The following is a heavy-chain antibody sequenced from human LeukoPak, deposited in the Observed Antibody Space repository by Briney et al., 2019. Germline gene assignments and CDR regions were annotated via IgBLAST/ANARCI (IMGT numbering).Heavy chain of an antibody. CDR2: ISNDGTSA. J-gene: IGHJ4*02. CDR3: ARDRSQQLNDY. Sequence: PGGSLRLSCAVSGLTFSNYWMHWVRQAPGKGLVWVSRISNDGTSASYADSVKGRFTISRDNAKNTLYLQMNSLRAEDTAVYYCARDRSQQLNDYWGQGTLVTVSS. CDR1: GLTFSNYW. D-gene: IGHD6-13*01. V-gene: IGHV3-74*01.